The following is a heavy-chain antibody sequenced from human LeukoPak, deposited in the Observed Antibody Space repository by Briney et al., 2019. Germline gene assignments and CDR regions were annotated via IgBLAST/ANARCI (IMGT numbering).Heavy chain of an antibody. J-gene: IGHJ5*02. CDR3: ARVPFVVMGDTANWLDP. D-gene: IGHD1-26*01. CDR1: GYTFTTSA. Sequence: ASVKVSCKASGYTFTTSAMNWVRQAPGQGLEWMGWINTNTGNPTYAQGFTGRFVFPVDTSVTTAYLKISSLKAEDTAVYYCARVPFVVMGDTANWLDPWGQGTLVTVSS. V-gene: IGHV7-4-1*02. CDR2: INTNTGNP.